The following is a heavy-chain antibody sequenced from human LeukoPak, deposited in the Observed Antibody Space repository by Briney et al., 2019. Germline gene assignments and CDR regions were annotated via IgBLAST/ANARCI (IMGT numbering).Heavy chain of an antibody. CDR1: GFPFSSYA. Sequence: GGSLRLSCVVSGFPFSSYAMSWVRQAPGRGLEWVSGISGSGDDTYYAASVKGRFTVSRDTSKNTLYLQMNSLRAEDTAVYYCAKDPLNTVMVFPTFDYWGQGTLVTVSS. V-gene: IGHV3-23*01. J-gene: IGHJ4*02. CDR2: ISGSGDDT. D-gene: IGHD5-18*01. CDR3: AKDPLNTVMVFPTFDY.